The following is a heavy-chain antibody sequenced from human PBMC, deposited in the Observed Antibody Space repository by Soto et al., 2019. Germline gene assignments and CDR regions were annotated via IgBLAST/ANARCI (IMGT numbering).Heavy chain of an antibody. CDR1: GYSFTGYR. V-gene: IGHV5-51*01. Sequence: PGESLKISCNASGYSFTGYRIAWVRQMPGKGLEWMGIIYPGDSDTSYSPSFQGQVTIPADNSISTVYLQWSSLKASDTAIYYCARRRSGWSFDFWGQGTLVTVSS. J-gene: IGHJ4*02. D-gene: IGHD6-19*01. CDR3: ARRRSGWSFDF. CDR2: IYPGDSDT.